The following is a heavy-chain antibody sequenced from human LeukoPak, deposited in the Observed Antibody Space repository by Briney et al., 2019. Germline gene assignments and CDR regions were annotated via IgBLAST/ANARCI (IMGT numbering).Heavy chain of an antibody. CDR1: GFTFSSYS. J-gene: IGHJ4*02. CDR2: IGVSISNI. CDR3: ARDLEYLGWDY. D-gene: IGHD3-9*01. V-gene: IGHV3-48*04. Sequence: GGSLRLACAASGFTFSSYSVNWARRATGRGRECVSYIGVSISNILYADCGEGLFSISRDNDKHSLYLQMNSLRAEDTAVYYCARDLEYLGWDYWGQGTLVTVSS.